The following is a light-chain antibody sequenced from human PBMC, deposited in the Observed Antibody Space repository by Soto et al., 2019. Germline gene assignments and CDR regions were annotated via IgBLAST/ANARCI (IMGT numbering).Light chain of an antibody. V-gene: IGKV3-20*01. CDR1: QSFSSGY. J-gene: IGKJ2*01. Sequence: EVVLTQSPGTLSLSPGERVTLSCRASQSFSSGYLAWYQQKPGQAPRLLIYGTSSRATGLPDRFSATGSGTDFTLTVSRLEPEDFAVYYCQYYDNSPPYTFGQGTKLDIK. CDR3: QYYDNSPPYT. CDR2: GTS.